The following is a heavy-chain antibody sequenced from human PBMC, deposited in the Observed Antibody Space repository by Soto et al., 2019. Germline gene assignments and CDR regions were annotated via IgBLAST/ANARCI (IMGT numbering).Heavy chain of an antibody. V-gene: IGHV4-34*01. CDR1: GGSFSGYY. D-gene: IGHD3-10*01. CDR2: INHSGST. Sequence: SETLSLTCAVYGGSFSGYYWSWIRQPPGKGLEWIGEINHSGSTNYNPSLKSRVTISVDTSKNQFSLKLSSVTAADTAVYYCARGFGEYPFGRYYIDVWGKGTTVTVSS. J-gene: IGHJ6*03. CDR3: ARGFGEYPFGRYYIDV.